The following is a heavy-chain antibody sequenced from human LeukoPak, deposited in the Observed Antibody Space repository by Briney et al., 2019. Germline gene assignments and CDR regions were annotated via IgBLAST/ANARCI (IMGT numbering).Heavy chain of an antibody. CDR3: ATSTRGGEGSGLK. J-gene: IGHJ4*02. Sequence: ASVKVSCKVSGYTLTELSMHWVRQAPRKGLEWMGGFDPEDGETIYAQKFQGRVTMTEDTSTDTAYMELSSLRSEDTAVYYCATSTRGGEGSGLKWGQGTLVTVSS. V-gene: IGHV1-24*01. CDR1: GYTLTELS. D-gene: IGHD6-19*01. CDR2: FDPEDGET.